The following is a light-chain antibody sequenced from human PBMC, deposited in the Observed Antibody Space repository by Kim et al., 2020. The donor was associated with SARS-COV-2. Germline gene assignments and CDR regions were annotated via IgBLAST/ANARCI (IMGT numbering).Light chain of an antibody. J-gene: IGKJ4*01. CDR1: QGSSTY. CDR3: QQVNTSPVT. Sequence: ASVGDRVTITCRASQGSSTYLAWYQQKPEKAPKLLIFAASILQSGVPSRFSGGGSRTEFTLTISSLQPEDFATYYCQQVNTSPVTFGGGTKVDIK. V-gene: IGKV1-9*01. CDR2: AAS.